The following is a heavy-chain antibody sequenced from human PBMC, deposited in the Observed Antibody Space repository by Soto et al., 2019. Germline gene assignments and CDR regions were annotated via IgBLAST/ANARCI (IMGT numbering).Heavy chain of an antibody. CDR1: GDSVSNDNYY. V-gene: IGHV4-61*01. D-gene: IGHD3-16*01. Sequence: SETLSLTCAVSGDSVSNDNYYWSWIRQPPGKGLEWIGYIYYSGATNYNSYLKSRLSLSVDMSKNQFSLKLASVTAADTAVYFCARSQRGRTAFTFDYWGQGALVTVS. CDR3: ARSQRGRTAFTFDY. J-gene: IGHJ4*02. CDR2: IYYSGAT.